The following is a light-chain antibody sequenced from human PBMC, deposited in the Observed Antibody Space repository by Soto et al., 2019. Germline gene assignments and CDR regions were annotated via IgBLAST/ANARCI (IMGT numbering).Light chain of an antibody. J-gene: IGKJ2*01. CDR3: QQYNRWPPLYT. CDR2: GAS. Sequence: EIVMTQSPATLSVSPGERATLSCRASQTITTNLAWYQHKPGQVPRLLIYGASTRATGIPARFSGSGSGTEFTLTISSLQSEDFAFYYGQQYNRWPPLYTFGQGTRLEI. CDR1: QTITTN. V-gene: IGKV3D-15*01.